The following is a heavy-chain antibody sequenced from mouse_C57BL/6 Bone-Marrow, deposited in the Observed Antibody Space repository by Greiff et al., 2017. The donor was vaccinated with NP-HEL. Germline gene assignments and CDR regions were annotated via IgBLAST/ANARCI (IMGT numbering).Heavy chain of an antibody. D-gene: IGHD1-1*01. CDR2: INPSTGGT. CDR3: ARRGYGHWYFDV. CDR1: GYSFTGYY. Sequence: EVQLQQSGPELVKPGASVKISCKASGYSFTGYYMNWVKQSPEKSLEWIGEINPSTGGTTYNQKFKAKATLTVDKSSSTAYMQLKSLTSEDSAVYYCARRGYGHWYFDVWGTGTTVTVSS. J-gene: IGHJ1*03. V-gene: IGHV1-42*01.